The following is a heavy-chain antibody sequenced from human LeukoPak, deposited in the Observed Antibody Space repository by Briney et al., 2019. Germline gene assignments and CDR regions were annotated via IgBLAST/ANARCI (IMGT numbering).Heavy chain of an antibody. V-gene: IGHV4-31*03. D-gene: IGHD3-10*01. CDR2: IYYSGST. CDR3: ARVTRGVITFDY. CDR1: GDSISSGGYY. Sequence: SQTLSLTCTVSGDSISSGGYYWPWIRQHPETGLEWIGYIYYSGSTYYNPSLKSRVTMSVDTSKNQFSLKLSSVTAADTAVYYCARVTRGVITFDYWGQGTLVTVSS. J-gene: IGHJ4*02.